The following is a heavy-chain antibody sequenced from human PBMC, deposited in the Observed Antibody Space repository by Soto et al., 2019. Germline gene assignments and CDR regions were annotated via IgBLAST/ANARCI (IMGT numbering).Heavy chain of an antibody. CDR2: INHSGST. J-gene: IGHJ4*02. CDR1: GGSFSGYY. CDR3: ARAVSLGWLPRIDY. Sequence: SETLSLTCAVYGGSFSGYYWSWIRQPPGKGLEWIGEINHSGSTNYNPSLKSRVTISVDTSKNQFSLKLSSVTAAGTAVYYCARAVSLGWLPRIDYWGQGTLVTVSS. D-gene: IGHD5-12*01. V-gene: IGHV4-34*01.